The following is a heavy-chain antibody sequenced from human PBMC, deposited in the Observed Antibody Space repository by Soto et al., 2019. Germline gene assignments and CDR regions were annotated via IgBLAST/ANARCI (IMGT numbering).Heavy chain of an antibody. Sequence: EVQLVESGGGLVQPGGSLRLSCAASGFTFSRYWMHWVRQAPGKGLVWVARVKSDGSSTTYADSVKGRFTISRDNAKDTLYLQMNSLRADDTAVYYCARDSYVSGGPPRDFWGQGTLVTVS. D-gene: IGHD3-10*01. CDR2: VKSDGSST. V-gene: IGHV3-74*01. CDR1: GFTFSRYW. J-gene: IGHJ4*02. CDR3: ARDSYVSGGPPRDF.